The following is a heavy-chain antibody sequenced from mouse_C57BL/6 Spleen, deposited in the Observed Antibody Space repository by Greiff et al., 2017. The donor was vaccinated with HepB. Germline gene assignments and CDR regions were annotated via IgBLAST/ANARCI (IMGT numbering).Heavy chain of an antibody. CDR2: IDPSDSYT. V-gene: IGHV1-59*01. CDR3: AKEPATWSYFDY. D-gene: IGHD1-1*01. Sequence: QVQLQQPGAELVRPGTSVKLSCKASGYTFTSYWMHWVKQRPGQGLEWIGVIDPSDSYTNYNQKFKGKATLTVDTSSSTAYMQLSSLTSEDSAVYYCAKEPATWSYFDYWGQGTTLTVSS. CDR1: GYTFTSYW. J-gene: IGHJ2*01.